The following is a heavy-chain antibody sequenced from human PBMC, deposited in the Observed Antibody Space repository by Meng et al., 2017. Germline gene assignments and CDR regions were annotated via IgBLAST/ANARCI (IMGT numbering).Heavy chain of an antibody. Sequence: ASVKVSCKASGYTFTSYAMNWVRQALGQGLEWMGWINTNTGNPTYAQGFTGRFVFSLHSSVNTASLQVSSLKAEDTAVYSCARASGWELPVYWGQGTLVTVSS. D-gene: IGHD1-26*01. CDR1: GYTFTSYA. CDR3: ARASGWELPVY. V-gene: IGHV7-4-1*02. CDR2: INTNTGNP. J-gene: IGHJ4*02.